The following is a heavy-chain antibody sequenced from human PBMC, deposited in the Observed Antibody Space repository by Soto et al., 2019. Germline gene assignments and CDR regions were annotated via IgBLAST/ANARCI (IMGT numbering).Heavy chain of an antibody. CDR1: GFTLSSYT. CDR3: AKDRHPDGIWTFDY. V-gene: IGHV3-23*01. D-gene: IGHD3-9*01. Sequence: PGGSLRLSCFASGFTLSSYTMSWVRLTPGKGLQWVSTIFTGGTSTVYADPVRGRFSISRDDSKNTLYLQMDNLRVDDTALYFCAKDRHPDGIWTFDYWGRGTLVTVSS. CDR2: IFTGGTST. J-gene: IGHJ4*02.